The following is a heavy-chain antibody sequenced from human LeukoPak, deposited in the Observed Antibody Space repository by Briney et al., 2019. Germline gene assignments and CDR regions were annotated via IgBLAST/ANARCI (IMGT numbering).Heavy chain of an antibody. J-gene: IGHJ4*02. Sequence: SETLSLTCAVYGGSFSGYYWSWIRQPPGKGLEWIGEINHSGSTNYNPSLKSRVTISVDTSKNQFSLKLSSVTAADTAVYYCARGRYTAMVRSDFDYWGQGTLVTVFS. D-gene: IGHD5-18*01. V-gene: IGHV4-34*01. CDR1: GGSFSGYY. CDR3: ARGRYTAMVRSDFDY. CDR2: INHSGST.